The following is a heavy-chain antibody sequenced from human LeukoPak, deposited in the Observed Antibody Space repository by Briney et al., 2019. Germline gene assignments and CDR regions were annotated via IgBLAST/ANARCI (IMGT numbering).Heavy chain of an antibody. CDR1: GGSISSGSYS. J-gene: IGHJ6*02. CDR3: ARGAGAPYYGLDV. D-gene: IGHD3-10*01. Sequence: SQTLSLTCAVSGGSISSGSYSGSWIRQPPGKGLEWIGYIYHGGSTYYHPSLKSRLTISVDRSKNQLSLNLSSVPAAATAVYYCARGAGAPYYGLDVWGRGTTVTVSS. CDR2: IYHGGST. V-gene: IGHV4-30-2*01.